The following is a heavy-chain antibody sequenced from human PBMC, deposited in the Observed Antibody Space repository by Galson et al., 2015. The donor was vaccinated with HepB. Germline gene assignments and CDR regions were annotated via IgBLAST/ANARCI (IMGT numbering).Heavy chain of an antibody. CDR1: GGTISSYA. V-gene: IGHV1-69*13. J-gene: IGHJ6*02. CDR3: ARTRIGGIAAAGTYYYYGMDV. D-gene: IGHD6-13*01. CDR2: IIPIFGTA. Sequence: SVKVSCKASGGTISSYAISWVRQAPGQGLEWMGGIIPIFGTANYAQKFQGRVTITADESTSTAYMELSSLRSEDTAVYYCARTRIGGIAAAGTYYYYGMDVWGQGTTVTVSS.